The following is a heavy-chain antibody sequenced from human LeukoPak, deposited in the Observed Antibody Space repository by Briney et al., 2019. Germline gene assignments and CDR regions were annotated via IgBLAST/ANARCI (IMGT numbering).Heavy chain of an antibody. J-gene: IGHJ6*02. V-gene: IGHV4-59*01. CDR3: ARGRSNYYGMDV. CDR1: DGSINSYY. D-gene: IGHD1-26*01. Sequence: MSSETLSLTCSVSDGSINSYYWNWIRRPPGKGLEWIGYIYYNGNTNYSLSLKSRVTMSVDTSKNLFSLKVSSVTAADTAVYYCARGRSNYYGMDVWGQGTTVTVSS. CDR2: IYYNGNT.